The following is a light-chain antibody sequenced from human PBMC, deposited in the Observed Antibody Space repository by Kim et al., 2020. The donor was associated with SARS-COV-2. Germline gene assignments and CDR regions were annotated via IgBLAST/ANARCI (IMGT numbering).Light chain of an antibody. Sequence: CRARQGLVSSDWITYLSWFLQRPGQSPRCLIYRVLERGSGVPDRFSGRGSGTDFTLRISRVKAEDVGVDYCMQDRHWPYTFGQGTKLEI. CDR2: RVL. CDR1: QGLVSSDWITY. CDR3: MQDRHWPYT. J-gene: IGKJ2*01. V-gene: IGKV2-30*01.